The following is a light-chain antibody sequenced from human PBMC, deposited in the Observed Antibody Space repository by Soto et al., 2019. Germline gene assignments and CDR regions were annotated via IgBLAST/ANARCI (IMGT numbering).Light chain of an antibody. J-gene: IGLJ1*01. CDR3: SSYTSSSTLCV. CDR1: SSDVGGYSY. CDR2: EVS. V-gene: IGLV2-14*01. Sequence: QSALTQPASVSGSPGQSITISCTGTSSDVGGYSYVSWYQQHPGKAPKLMIYEVSNRPSGVSNRFSGSKSGNTASLTISGLQPEDEADYCCSSYTSSSTLCVFGAGTKLTVL.